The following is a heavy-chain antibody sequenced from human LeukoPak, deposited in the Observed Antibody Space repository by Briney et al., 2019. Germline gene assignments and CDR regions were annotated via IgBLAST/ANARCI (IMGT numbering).Heavy chain of an antibody. CDR3: ASLYYDSGGYSRDY. Sequence: SETLSLTCTVSGGSVSSGDYYWSWIRQPPGKGLECIGYIYYSGSTYYNPSLKSRVTMSLDTSKNQLSLKLSSVTAADTAVYYCASLYYDSGGYSRDYWGQGTLVTVSS. J-gene: IGHJ4*02. D-gene: IGHD3-22*01. CDR2: IYYSGST. V-gene: IGHV4-61*08. CDR1: GGSVSSGDYY.